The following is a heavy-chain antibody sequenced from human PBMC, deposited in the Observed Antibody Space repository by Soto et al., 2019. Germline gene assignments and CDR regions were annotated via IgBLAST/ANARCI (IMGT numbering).Heavy chain of an antibody. CDR2: INHNTNT. Sequence: SETLSLTCAVYGGSFSDTYWNWFRQPPGKGLEWIGEINHNTNTIYNPSLTSRVTISVDTSKSHFSLKLTSVTAADTAVYYCARDLPPVDSWGQGTLVT. V-gene: IGHV4-34*01. CDR1: GGSFSDTY. J-gene: IGHJ4*02. CDR3: ARDLPPVDS.